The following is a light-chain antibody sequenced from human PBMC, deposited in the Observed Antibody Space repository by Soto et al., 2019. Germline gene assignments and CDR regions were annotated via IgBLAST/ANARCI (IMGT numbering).Light chain of an antibody. CDR1: QDINNY. CDR3: QQRSDWPPFT. CDR2: DAS. J-gene: IGKJ2*01. V-gene: IGKV3-11*01. Sequence: EIVLTQSPVTLSLSPGERATLSCRASQDINNYLAWYQQKRGQAPRLLFYDASKRAIGIPARFSGSGSGTEFTLPISSLEPEDFAVYYCQQRSDWPPFTFGQVTKLESK.